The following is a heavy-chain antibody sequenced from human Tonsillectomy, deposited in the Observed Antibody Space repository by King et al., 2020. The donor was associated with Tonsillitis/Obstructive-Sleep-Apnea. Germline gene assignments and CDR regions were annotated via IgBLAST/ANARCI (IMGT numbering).Heavy chain of an antibody. V-gene: IGHV3-48*03. J-gene: IGHJ4*02. CDR1: GFTFSNYE. Sequence: VQLVESGGGLVQPGGSLRLSCAASGFTFSNYEMNWVRQAPGKGLEWVSSISSSGSTIYYADSVKGRFTISRDNAKNSLSLQMNSLRAEDTAVYYCARESGYSNYGDYWGQGTLVTVSS. CDR3: ARESGYSNYGDY. CDR2: ISSSGSTI. D-gene: IGHD4-11*01.